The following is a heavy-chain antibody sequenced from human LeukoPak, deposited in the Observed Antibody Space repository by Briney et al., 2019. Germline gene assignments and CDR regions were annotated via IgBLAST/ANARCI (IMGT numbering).Heavy chain of an antibody. CDR3: ARVARPGGIPEYYYYYYMDV. J-gene: IGHJ6*03. D-gene: IGHD3-16*01. Sequence: SETLSLTCTVSGGSISSSSYYWSWIRQPPGKGLEWIGEINHSGSTYYNPSLKSRVTISVDTSKNQFSLKLSSVTAADTAVYYCARVARPGGIPEYYYYYYMDVWGKGTTVTVSS. V-gene: IGHV4-39*07. CDR1: GGSISSSSYY. CDR2: INHSGST.